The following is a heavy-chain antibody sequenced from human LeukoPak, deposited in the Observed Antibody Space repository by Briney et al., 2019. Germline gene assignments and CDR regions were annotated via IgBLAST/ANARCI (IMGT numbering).Heavy chain of an antibody. V-gene: IGHV4-39*07. CDR3: ARAPITMIVAGLINWFDP. J-gene: IGHJ5*02. CDR1: GGSISSSSYY. CDR2: IYYSGST. Sequence: SETLSLTCTVSGGSISSSSYYWGWIRQPPGKGLEWIGSIYYSGSTYYNPSLKSRVTISVDTSKNQFSLKLSPVTAADTAVYYCARAPITMIVAGLINWFDPWGQGTLVTVSS. D-gene: IGHD3-22*01.